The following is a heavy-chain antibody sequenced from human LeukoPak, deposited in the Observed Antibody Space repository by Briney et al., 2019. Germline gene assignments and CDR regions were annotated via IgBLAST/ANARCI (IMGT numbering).Heavy chain of an antibody. CDR1: GYTFTGYY. CDR2: INPNSGGT. Sequence: ASVKVSCKASGYTFTGYYMHWVRQAPGQGLEWMGRINPNSGGTNYAQKFQGRVTMTRDTSTSTVYMELSSLRSEDTAVYYCARAPRAVAGINFDYWGRGTLVTVSS. CDR3: ARAPRAVAGINFDY. D-gene: IGHD6-19*01. J-gene: IGHJ4*02. V-gene: IGHV1-2*06.